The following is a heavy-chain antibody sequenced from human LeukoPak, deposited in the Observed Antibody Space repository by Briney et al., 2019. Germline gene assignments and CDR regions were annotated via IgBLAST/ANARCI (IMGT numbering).Heavy chain of an antibody. CDR2: IRYDGSNK. Sequence: GGSLRLSCAASGFTFSSYGMHWVRQAPGKGLEWVAFIRYDGSNKYYADSVKGRFTISRDNSKNTLYLQMNSLRAEDTAVYYCAKGLIAAAGTGEYFQHWGQGTLVTVSS. CDR3: AKGLIAAAGTGEYFQH. V-gene: IGHV3-30*02. J-gene: IGHJ1*01. CDR1: GFTFSSYG. D-gene: IGHD6-13*01.